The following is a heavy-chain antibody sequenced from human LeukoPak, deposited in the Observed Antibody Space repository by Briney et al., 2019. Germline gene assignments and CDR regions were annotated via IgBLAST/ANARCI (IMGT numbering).Heavy chain of an antibody. CDR3: AHLYDIWSGYYHYFDY. V-gene: IGHV2-5*01. CDR2: IYWNDDK. Sequence: SGPRLLNPTPTLTLTCTFSGFSLSTSGVGVGWIRQPPGKALEWLALIYWNDDKRYSPSLKSRLTITKDTSKNKVVLTMTNMDPVDTATYSSAHLYDIWSGYYHYFDYRGQGILVTVSS. CDR1: GFSLSTSGVG. J-gene: IGHJ4*02. D-gene: IGHD3/OR15-3a*01.